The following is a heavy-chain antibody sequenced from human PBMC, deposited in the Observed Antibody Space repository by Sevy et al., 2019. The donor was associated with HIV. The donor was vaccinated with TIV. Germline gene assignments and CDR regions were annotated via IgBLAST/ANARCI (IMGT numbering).Heavy chain of an antibody. D-gene: IGHD3-3*01. CDR1: GFTFSSYW. Sequence: GGSLRLSCAASGFTFSSYWMSWVRQAPGKGLEWVANIKQDGSEKYYVDSVKGRFTISRDNAKNSLYLQMNSLRAEDTAVYYCARAKLRFLEWPIGSYYYYGMDVWGQGTTVTVSS. CDR2: IKQDGSEK. V-gene: IGHV3-7*01. J-gene: IGHJ6*01. CDR3: ARAKLRFLEWPIGSYYYYGMDV.